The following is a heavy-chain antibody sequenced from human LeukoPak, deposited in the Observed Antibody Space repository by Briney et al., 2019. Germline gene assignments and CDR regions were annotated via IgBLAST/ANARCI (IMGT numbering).Heavy chain of an antibody. CDR1: GASISSSSSS. J-gene: IGHJ3*02. Sequence: SETLSLTRTVSGASISSSSSSWGWVRQPPGRGPEWIGSIYYSGLTYDNPSLKSRVSISVDPSKNHFSLKVSSVTAADTAVYYCAREDGYNMDDAFDIWGQGTMVSVSS. D-gene: IGHD5-24*01. CDR2: IYYSGLT. V-gene: IGHV4-39*02. CDR3: AREDGYNMDDAFDI.